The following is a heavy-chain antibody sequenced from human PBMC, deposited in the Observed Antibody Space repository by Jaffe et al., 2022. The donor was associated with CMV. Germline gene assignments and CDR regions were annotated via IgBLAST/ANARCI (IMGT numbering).Heavy chain of an antibody. CDR3: AKDGSSRDYYYYYGMDV. D-gene: IGHD6-6*01. J-gene: IGHJ6*02. CDR1: GFTFSSYA. CDR2: ISGSGGST. Sequence: EVQLLESGGGLVQPGGSLRLSCAASGFTFSSYAMSWVRQAPGKGLEWVSAISGSGGSTYYADSVKGRFTISRDNSKNTLYLQMNSLRAEDTAVYYCAKDGSSRDYYYYYGMDVWGQGTTVTVSS. V-gene: IGHV3-23*01.